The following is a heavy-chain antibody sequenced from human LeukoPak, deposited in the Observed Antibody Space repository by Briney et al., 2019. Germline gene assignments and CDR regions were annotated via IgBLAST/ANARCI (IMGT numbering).Heavy chain of an antibody. CDR2: ISSSSSYI. CDR1: GFTFSSYS. V-gene: IGHV3-21*01. Sequence: GGSLRLSSAASGFTFSSYSMNWVRQAPGKGLEWVSSISSSSSYIYYADSVKGRFTISTDNAKNSLYLQMNSPRAEDTAVYSCARKRKYDSNFDCWGQGTLVTVSS. CDR3: ARKRKYDSNFDC. J-gene: IGHJ4*02. D-gene: IGHD1-1*01.